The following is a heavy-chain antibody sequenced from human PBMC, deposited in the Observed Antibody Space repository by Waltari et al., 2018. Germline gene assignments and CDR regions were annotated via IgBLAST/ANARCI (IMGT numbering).Heavy chain of an antibody. J-gene: IGHJ4*02. V-gene: IGHV1-69*05. D-gene: IGHD3-3*01. CDR1: GGTFSSYA. CDR2: IVPIFGTA. CDR3: ARDRYDFWSGYTLDY. Sequence: QVQLVQSGAEVKKPGSSVKVSCKASGGTFSSYAISWVRQAPGQGLEWMGGIVPIFGTANYALKFQGSVTITTDESTSTAYMELSSLSSEDTAVYYCARDRYDFWSGYTLDYWGQGTLVTVSS.